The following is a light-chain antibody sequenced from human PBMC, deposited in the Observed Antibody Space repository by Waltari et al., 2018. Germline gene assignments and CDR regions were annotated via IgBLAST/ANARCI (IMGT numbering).Light chain of an antibody. CDR1: DIGRTN. V-gene: IGLV3-21*04. Sequence: SYVLTQAPSVSVAPGQTATITCGGNDIGRTNVHWYQQKPGQAPIVVIYYDSDRPSGIPERFSGSNSENTATLTISRVDAGDEADYFCQVWDPNSDHLVVFGGGTKLTVL. J-gene: IGLJ2*01. CDR2: YDS. CDR3: QVWDPNSDHLVV.